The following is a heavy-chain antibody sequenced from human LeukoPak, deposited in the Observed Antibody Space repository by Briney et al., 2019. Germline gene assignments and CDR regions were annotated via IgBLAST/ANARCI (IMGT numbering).Heavy chain of an antibody. J-gene: IGHJ4*02. Sequence: PGGSLRLSCAASGFTFSSYGMHWVRQAPGKGLEWVAFIRYDGSNKYYADSVKGRFTISRDNSKNTLYLQMNSLGAEDTAVYYCVRDNPRCCGVVPANIDDYWGQGTLVTVSS. V-gene: IGHV3-30*02. CDR3: VRDNPRCCGVVPANIDDY. CDR1: GFTFSSYG. CDR2: IRYDGSNK. D-gene: IGHD2-15*01.